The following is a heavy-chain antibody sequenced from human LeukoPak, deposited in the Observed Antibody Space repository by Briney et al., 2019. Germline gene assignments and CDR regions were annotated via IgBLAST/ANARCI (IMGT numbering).Heavy chain of an antibody. J-gene: IGHJ6*04. CDR2: ISSSGSTI. D-gene: IGHD3-10*02. CDR1: GFTFSSYS. Sequence: GGSLRLSCAASGFTFSSYSMNWVRQAPGRGLEWVSYISSSGSTIYHADSVKGRFTISRDNAKNSLYLQMNSLRAEDTAVYYCAELGITMIGGVWGKGTTVTISS. CDR3: AELGITMIGGV. V-gene: IGHV3-48*04.